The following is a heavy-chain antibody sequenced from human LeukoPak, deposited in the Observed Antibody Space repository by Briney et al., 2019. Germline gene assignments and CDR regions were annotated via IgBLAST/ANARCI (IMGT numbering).Heavy chain of an antibody. D-gene: IGHD3-16*01. CDR2: ISSSGGST. V-gene: IGHV3-23*01. J-gene: IGHJ5*02. Sequence: GGSLRLSCAPSGFTFSSYAMSGVRQAPRKGLEWVSAISSSGGSTYYAHSVKGRFTISRDNSKNTLYLQMNSLRAEDTAVYYCAKPRRLNWFDPWGRGTLVTVS. CDR1: GFTFSSYA. CDR3: AKPRRLNWFDP.